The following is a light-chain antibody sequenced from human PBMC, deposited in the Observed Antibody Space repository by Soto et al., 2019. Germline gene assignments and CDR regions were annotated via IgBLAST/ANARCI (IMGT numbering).Light chain of an antibody. CDR2: EGS. CDR3: CSYAGSNTYV. V-gene: IGLV2-23*01. CDR1: SSDFGSYSV. J-gene: IGLJ1*01. Sequence: QSALTQPASVSGSPGQSITISCTGTSSDFGSYSVVSWYQQHPGKALKLMIYEGSKRPSGVSNRFSGSKSGNTASLTISGLQAEDEADYYCCSYAGSNTYVFGTGTKVTVL.